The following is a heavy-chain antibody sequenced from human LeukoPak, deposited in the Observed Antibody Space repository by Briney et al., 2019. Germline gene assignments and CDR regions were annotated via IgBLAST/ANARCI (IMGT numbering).Heavy chain of an antibody. D-gene: IGHD5-24*01. CDR2: ISWNSGAK. CDR1: GFDFEDYA. CDR3: AKARLMAAPFYYYGMDV. V-gene: IGHV3-9*01. Sequence: GGSLRLSCAASGFDFEDYATHWVRHVPGKGLEWVSGISWNSGAKAYADSVRGRFTISRDNAKNSLYLQMNSLRGEDTALYYCAKARLMAAPFYYYGMDVWGPGTTVTVSS. J-gene: IGHJ6*02.